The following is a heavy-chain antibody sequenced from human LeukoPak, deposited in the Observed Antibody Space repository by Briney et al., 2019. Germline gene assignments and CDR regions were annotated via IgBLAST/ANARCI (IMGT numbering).Heavy chain of an antibody. CDR2: IRSKAYGGTT. V-gene: IGHV3-49*04. CDR1: GFTFGDYA. D-gene: IGHD3-16*01. Sequence: PGGSLRLSCTASGFTFGDYAMSWVRQAPGKGLEWVGFIRSKAYGGTTEYAASVKGRFTISRDDSKSIAYLQMNSLKTEDTAVYYCTRDGGGVFDYWGQGTLVTVSS. CDR3: TRDGGGVFDY. J-gene: IGHJ4*02.